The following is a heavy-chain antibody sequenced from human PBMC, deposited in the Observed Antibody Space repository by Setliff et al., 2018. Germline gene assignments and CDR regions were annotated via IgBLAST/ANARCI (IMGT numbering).Heavy chain of an antibody. J-gene: IGHJ4*02. CDR2: IYDIGSI. D-gene: IGHD6-19*01. CDR1: GGSISSYY. CDR3: ARVAQWLDEYYFDY. Sequence: SETLSLTCTVSGGSISSYYWTWIRQSPGKGLEWFGNIYDIGSINYNPSLKSRVTTSVDPSKNQFSLKLGSVTAADTAVYYCARVAQWLDEYYFDYWGQGTLVTVSS. V-gene: IGHV4-59*08.